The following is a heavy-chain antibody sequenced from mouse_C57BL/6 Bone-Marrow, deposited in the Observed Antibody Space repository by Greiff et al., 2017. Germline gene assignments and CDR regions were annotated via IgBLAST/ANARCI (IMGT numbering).Heavy chain of an antibody. D-gene: IGHD2-3*01. V-gene: IGHV1-15*01. CDR1: GYTFTDYE. CDR2: IDPETGGT. J-gene: IGHJ2*01. CDR3: TRGIYAYYFDY. Sequence: VKLQESGAELVRPGASVTLSCKASGYTFTDYEMHWVKQTPVHGLEWIGAIDPETGGTAYNQKFKGKAILTADKSSSTAYMELRSLTSEDSAVYYCTRGIYAYYFDYWGQGTTLTVSS.